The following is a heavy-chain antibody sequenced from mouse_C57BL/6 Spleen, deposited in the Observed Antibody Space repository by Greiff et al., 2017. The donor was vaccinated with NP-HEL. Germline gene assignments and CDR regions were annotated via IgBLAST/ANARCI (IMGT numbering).Heavy chain of an antibody. Sequence: QVQPQQPGAELVRPGSSVKLSCKASGYTFTSYWMHWVKQRPIQGLEWIGNIDPSDSETHYNQKFKDKATLTVDKSSSTAYMQLSSLTSEDSAVYYCARGYGSSYWYFDVWGTGTTVTVSS. CDR2: IDPSDSET. CDR3: ARGYGSSYWYFDV. D-gene: IGHD1-1*01. J-gene: IGHJ1*03. CDR1: GYTFTSYW. V-gene: IGHV1-52*01.